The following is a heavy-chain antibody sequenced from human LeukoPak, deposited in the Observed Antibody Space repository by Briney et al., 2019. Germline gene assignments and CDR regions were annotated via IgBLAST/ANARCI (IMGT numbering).Heavy chain of an antibody. Sequence: ASVKVSCKASGYTFTGYYMHWVRRAPGQGLERMGWINPNSGGTNYAQKFQGRVTMTRDTSISTAYMELSRLRSDDTAVYYCARDKVNSEYYYDSSGYYLHDYWGQGTLVTVSS. CDR3: ARDKVNSEYYYDSSGYYLHDY. J-gene: IGHJ4*02. V-gene: IGHV1-2*02. CDR2: INPNSGGT. D-gene: IGHD3-22*01. CDR1: GYTFTGYY.